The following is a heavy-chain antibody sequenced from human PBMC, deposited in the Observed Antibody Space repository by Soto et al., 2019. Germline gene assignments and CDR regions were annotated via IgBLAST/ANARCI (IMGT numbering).Heavy chain of an antibody. CDR2: IYYSGYT. Sequence: SETLSLTCIVSGGSITSGGFFWSWVRQDPGEGLELIAYIYYSGYTYYHPSLKRRLSISMDTSKNQFSLKLSSVTAEDTAVYYCARGSSPHYGMDVWGKGTTVTVSS. D-gene: IGHD6-6*01. J-gene: IGHJ6*04. V-gene: IGHV4-31*03. CDR3: ARGSSPHYGMDV. CDR1: GGSITSGGFF.